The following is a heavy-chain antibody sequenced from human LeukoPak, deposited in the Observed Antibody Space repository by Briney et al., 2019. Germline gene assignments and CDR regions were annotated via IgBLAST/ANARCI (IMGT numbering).Heavy chain of an antibody. CDR3: ARGRGGIEARPLLHYFDY. CDR1: GGSFSGYY. CDR2: INHSGST. D-gene: IGHD6-6*01. Sequence: SETLSPTCAVYGGSFSGYYWSWIRQPPGKGLEWIGEINHSGSTNYNPSLKSRVTISVDTSKNQFSLKLSSVTVADTAVYYCARGRGGIEARPLLHYFDYWGQGTLVTVSS. V-gene: IGHV4-34*01. J-gene: IGHJ4*02.